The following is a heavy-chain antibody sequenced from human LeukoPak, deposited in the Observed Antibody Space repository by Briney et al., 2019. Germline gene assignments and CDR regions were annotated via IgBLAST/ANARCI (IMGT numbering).Heavy chain of an antibody. CDR1: GGSISSYY. V-gene: IGHV4-59*08. D-gene: IGHD6-13*01. Sequence: PSETLSLTCTVSGGSISSYYWSWIRQPPGKGLEWIGYIYYSGSTNYNPSLKSRVTISVDTSKNQFSLKLSSVTAADTAVYYCATGYSSWYFFYFDYWGQGTLVTVSS. CDR2: IYYSGST. J-gene: IGHJ4*02. CDR3: ATGYSSWYFFYFDY.